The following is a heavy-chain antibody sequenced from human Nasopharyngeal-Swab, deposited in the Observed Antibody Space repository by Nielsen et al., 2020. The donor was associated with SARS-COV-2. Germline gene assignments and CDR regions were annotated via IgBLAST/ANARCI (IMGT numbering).Heavy chain of an antibody. J-gene: IGHJ3*01. V-gene: IGHV5-51*01. Sequence: GESLKIPCTRFGHSFSNYWFAWVRQMPGRGLEWLGFIYPGNSDTIYSPSFQGQVTISPDKSISTAYLQWSSLRASDTAIYYCGRQRTTLTLGRAFDLWGQGTVVTVSS. D-gene: IGHD4-17*01. CDR2: IYPGNSDT. CDR3: GRQRTTLTLGRAFDL. CDR1: GHSFSNYW.